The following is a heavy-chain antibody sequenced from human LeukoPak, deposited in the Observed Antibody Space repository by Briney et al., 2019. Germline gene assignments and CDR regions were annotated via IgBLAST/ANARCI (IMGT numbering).Heavy chain of an antibody. CDR3: ATYRQVLLPFES. V-gene: IGHV3-23*01. D-gene: IGHD2-8*02. Sequence: GGSLRLSCAASGFTFSSYAMSWVRQAPGKGLEWVSAISGIGGSTYYADSVKGRFTISRDNSKNTLYLQMNSLRAEDTAIYYCATYRQVLLPFESWGQGTLVTVSS. J-gene: IGHJ4*02. CDR1: GFTFSSYA. CDR2: ISGIGGST.